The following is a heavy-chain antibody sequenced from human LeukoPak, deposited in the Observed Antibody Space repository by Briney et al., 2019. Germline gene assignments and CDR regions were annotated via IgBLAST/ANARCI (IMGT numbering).Heavy chain of an antibody. CDR2: INADDGNT. V-gene: IGHV1-3*01. J-gene: IGHJ5*02. D-gene: IGHD2-2*01. Sequence: ASVNVSCKTSGYTFTTYAIHWVRQAPGQRLEWMGLINADDGNTRYSQRFQGRVTITRDTSANTAYMELSSLRFEDTAVYYCARGIVVQPSANWFDPWGQGTPVTVSS. CDR3: ARGIVVQPSANWFDP. CDR1: GYTFTTYA.